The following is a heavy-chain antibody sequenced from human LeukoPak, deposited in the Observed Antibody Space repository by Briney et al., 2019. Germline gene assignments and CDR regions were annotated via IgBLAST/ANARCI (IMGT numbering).Heavy chain of an antibody. CDR2: ISPYNHDT. CDR3: VRGGAYSYAYPFDY. D-gene: IGHD5-18*01. V-gene: IGHV1-18*01. Sequence: GSSLKVSCKPSGYTFTTYGINWLRQTPGQGLEWMEWISPYNHDTNYADTLQDRVTMTTDTPTSPACIAPKHLTKDDTDVYYCVRGGAYSYAYPFDYWGQGALVTVSS. CDR1: GYTFTTYG. J-gene: IGHJ4*02.